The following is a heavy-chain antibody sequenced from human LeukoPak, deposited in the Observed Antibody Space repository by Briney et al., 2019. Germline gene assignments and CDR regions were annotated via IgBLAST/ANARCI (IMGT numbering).Heavy chain of an antibody. V-gene: IGHV4-38-2*01. J-gene: IGHJ4*02. CDR1: GYSINSGYY. CDR2: TYHSGST. Sequence: PSETLSLTCAVSGYSINSGYYRGWVRQPPGKGLEWIASTYHSGSTYYNPSLKNRVTMSADTSKNQFSLRLSSVTAADTAVYYCARRQTYFFDHWGQGTLVTVSS. CDR3: ARRQTYFFDH.